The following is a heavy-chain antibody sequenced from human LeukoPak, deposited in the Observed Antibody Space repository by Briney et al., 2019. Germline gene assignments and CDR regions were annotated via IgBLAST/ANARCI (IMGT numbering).Heavy chain of an antibody. CDR3: AREYSSSSLDMAWFDP. J-gene: IGHJ5*02. V-gene: IGHV3-21*01. CDR1: GFTFSSYS. Sequence: GGSLRLSCAASGFTFSSYSMNWVRQAPGKGLEWVSSISSSSSYIYYADSVKGRFTISRDNAKNSLYLQMNSLRAEDTAVYYCAREYSSSSLDMAWFDPWGQGTLVTVSS. CDR2: ISSSSSYI. D-gene: IGHD6-6*01.